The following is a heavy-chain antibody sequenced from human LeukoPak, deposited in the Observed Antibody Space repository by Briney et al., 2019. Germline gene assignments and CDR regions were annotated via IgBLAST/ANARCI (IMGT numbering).Heavy chain of an antibody. CDR1: GASLSGYF. Sequence: SETLSLTCTVSGASLSGYFWSWIRQPPGKGLEWIGYIYYTGSTNYNPSLKSRATISVDTSKNQFSLRLDSLTAADTALYYCARQYGGYYPYYFDYWGQGTLVTVSS. D-gene: IGHD3-3*01. J-gene: IGHJ4*02. CDR2: IYYTGST. CDR3: ARQYGGYYPYYFDY. V-gene: IGHV4-59*08.